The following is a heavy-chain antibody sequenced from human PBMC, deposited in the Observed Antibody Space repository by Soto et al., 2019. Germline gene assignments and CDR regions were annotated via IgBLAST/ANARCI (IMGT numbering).Heavy chain of an antibody. CDR2: IYYSGST. CDR1: GGSISSSSYY. Sequence: ASETLSLTCTVSGGSISSSSYYWGWIRQPPGKGLEWIGSIYYSGSTYYNPSLKSRVTISVDTSKNQFSLKLSSVTAADTAVYYCARWKQWLVPGGYYFDYWGQGTLVTVSS. V-gene: IGHV4-39*01. J-gene: IGHJ4*02. CDR3: ARWKQWLVPGGYYFDY. D-gene: IGHD6-19*01.